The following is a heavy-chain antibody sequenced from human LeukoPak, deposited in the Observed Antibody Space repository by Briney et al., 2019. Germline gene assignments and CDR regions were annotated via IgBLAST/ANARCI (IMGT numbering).Heavy chain of an antibody. CDR1: GFNSEDHA. V-gene: IGHV3-9*02. J-gene: IGHJ4*02. D-gene: IGHD2-2*01. Sequence: GGSLRLSCVVSGFNSEDHAMHWVRQAPGKGLEWVSDIYWSSSGTGYADSVKGRFTISRDNSRDTLYLQMSSLRADDTAVYYCARDRGSTSLADYWGQGTLVTVSS. CDR3: ARDRGSTSLADY. CDR2: IYWSSSGT.